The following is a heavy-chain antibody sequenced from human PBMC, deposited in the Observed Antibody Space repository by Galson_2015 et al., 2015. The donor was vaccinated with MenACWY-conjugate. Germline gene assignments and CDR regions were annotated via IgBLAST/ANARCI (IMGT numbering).Heavy chain of an antibody. CDR3: ARERYCIGGRCYPDN. V-gene: IGHV4-39*07. J-gene: IGHJ4*02. CDR1: GGSISSSRYY. D-gene: IGHD2-15*01. Sequence: SGGSISSSRYYWGWIRQPPGKGLEWIGSIYYSGSTYYNPSLKSRVTISVDTSKNQFSLKLSSVTAADTAVYYCARERYCIGGRCYPDNWGQGTLVTVSS. CDR2: IYYSGST.